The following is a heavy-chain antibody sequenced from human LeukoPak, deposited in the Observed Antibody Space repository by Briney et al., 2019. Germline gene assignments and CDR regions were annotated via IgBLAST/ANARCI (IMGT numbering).Heavy chain of an antibody. CDR2: INPNSGGT. CDR3: ARDMRPWAAAGTGDY. V-gene: IGHV1-2*04. Sequence: ASVKVSCKASGYTFTGYYMHWVRQAPGQGLEWMGWINPNSGGTNYAQKFQGWVTMTRDTSISTAYMELSRLRSDDTAVYYCARDMRPWAAAGTGDYWGQGTLVTVSS. CDR1: GYTFTGYY. J-gene: IGHJ4*02. D-gene: IGHD6-13*01.